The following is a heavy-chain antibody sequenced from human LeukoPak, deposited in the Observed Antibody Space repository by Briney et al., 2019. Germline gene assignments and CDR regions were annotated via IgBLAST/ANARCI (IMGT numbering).Heavy chain of an antibody. CDR2: INHSGST. CDR3: AGWIQLWFFDY. J-gene: IGHJ4*02. Sequence: SETLSLTCAVYGGSFSGYYWSWIRQPPGKGLEWIGEINHSGSTNYNPSLKSRVTISVDTSKNQFSLKLSSVTAADTAVYYCAGWIQLWFFDYWGQGTLVTVSS. CDR1: GGSFSGYY. D-gene: IGHD5-18*01. V-gene: IGHV4-34*01.